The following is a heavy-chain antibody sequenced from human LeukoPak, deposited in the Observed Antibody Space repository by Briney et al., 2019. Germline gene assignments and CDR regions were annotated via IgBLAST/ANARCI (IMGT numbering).Heavy chain of an antibody. V-gene: IGHV3-21*01. CDR2: ISSSSSYI. CDR1: GFTFSSYA. CDR3: ARAQQATIDY. Sequence: PGGSLRLSCAASGFTFSSYAMSWVRQAPGKGLEWVSSISSSSSYIYYADSVKGRFTISRDNAKNSLYLQMNSLRAEDTAVYYCARAQQATIDYWGQGTLVTVSS. D-gene: IGHD5-24*01. J-gene: IGHJ4*02.